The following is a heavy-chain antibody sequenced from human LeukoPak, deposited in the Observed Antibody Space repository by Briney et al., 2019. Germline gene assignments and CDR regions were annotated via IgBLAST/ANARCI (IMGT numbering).Heavy chain of an antibody. Sequence: SETLSLTCTVSGGSISNYFWSWIRQPPGKGLECIGYIYYSDSTNYNPSLKSRVTVSVDTSKNQFSLKLSSVTAADTAVYYCAKDKGVAGHDYWGQGTLVTVSS. J-gene: IGHJ4*02. V-gene: IGHV4-59*01. CDR2: IYYSDST. D-gene: IGHD3-3*01. CDR1: GGSISNYF. CDR3: AKDKGVAGHDY.